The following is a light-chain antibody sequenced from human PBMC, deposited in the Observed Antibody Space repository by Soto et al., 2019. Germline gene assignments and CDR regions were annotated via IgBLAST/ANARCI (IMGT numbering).Light chain of an antibody. J-gene: IGLJ1*01. CDR3: SSYSSTSTRRL. CDR1: SNDIGGYNY. CDR2: DVT. V-gene: IGLV2-14*03. Sequence: QSVLTQPASVSGSPGQSITIPCTGTSNDIGGYNYVSWYQQFPGKAPKLIIYDVTNRPSGVSFRFSGSKSGNTASLTISGLQAEDEAGCSSYSSTSTRRLSGAGTKVTVL.